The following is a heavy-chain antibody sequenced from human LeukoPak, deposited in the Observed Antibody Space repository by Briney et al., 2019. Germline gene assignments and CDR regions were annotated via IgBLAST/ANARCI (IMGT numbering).Heavy chain of an antibody. CDR2: ISSSSSTI. J-gene: IGHJ4*02. CDR1: GFTFSSYS. CDR3: ARDNPTYYDFWSGYYLDY. D-gene: IGHD3-3*01. Sequence: PGGSLRLSCAASGFTFSSYSMNWVRQAPGKGLEWVSYISSSSSTIYYADSVKGRLTISRDNAKNSLYLQMNSLRAEDTAVYYCARDNPTYYDFWSGYYLDYWGQGTLVTVSS. V-gene: IGHV3-48*01.